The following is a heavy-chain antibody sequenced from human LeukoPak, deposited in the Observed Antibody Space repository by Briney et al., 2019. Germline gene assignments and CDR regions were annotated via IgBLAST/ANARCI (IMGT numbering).Heavy chain of an antibody. D-gene: IGHD3-22*01. J-gene: IGHJ3*02. Sequence: SWVRKAPGKGLEGTGSIYYSGSTYYNPSPKSRVTISVDTSKNQFSINLSTVTDADTAVYYCAGVFLFAMIVGDAFDIWGQGTMVTVSS. CDR3: AGVFLFAMIVGDAFDI. CDR2: IYYSGST. V-gene: IGHV4-39*07.